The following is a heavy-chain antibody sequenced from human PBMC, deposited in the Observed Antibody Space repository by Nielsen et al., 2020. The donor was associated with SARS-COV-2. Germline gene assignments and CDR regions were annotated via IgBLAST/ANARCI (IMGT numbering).Heavy chain of an antibody. J-gene: IGHJ5*02. Sequence: ASVKVSCKASGYTFTSYGISWVRQAPGQGLEWMGWISAYNGNTNYAQKLQGRVTMTTDTSTSTAYMELRSLRSDDTAAYYCARPIAVAGTMQGWFDPWGQGTLVTVSS. CDR3: ARPIAVAGTMQGWFDP. D-gene: IGHD6-19*01. CDR1: GYTFTSYG. V-gene: IGHV1-18*01. CDR2: ISAYNGNT.